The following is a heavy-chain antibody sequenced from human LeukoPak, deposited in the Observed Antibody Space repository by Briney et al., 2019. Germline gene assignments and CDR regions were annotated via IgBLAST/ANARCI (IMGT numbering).Heavy chain of an antibody. CDR3: ARRIRSGSGHYYMDV. V-gene: IGHV5-51*01. Sequence: EESLKISCKGSGYSFTSYWIGWVRQMPGKGLEWMGIIYPGDSDTRYSPSFQGQVTISADKSISTAYLQWSSLKASDTAMYYCARRIRSGSGHYYMDVWGKGTTVTVSS. CDR1: GYSFTSYW. J-gene: IGHJ6*03. D-gene: IGHD6-19*01. CDR2: IYPGDSDT.